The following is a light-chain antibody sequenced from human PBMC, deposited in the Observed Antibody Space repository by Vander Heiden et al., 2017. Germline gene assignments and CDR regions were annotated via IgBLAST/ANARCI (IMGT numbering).Light chain of an antibody. CDR2: DAS. V-gene: IGKV3-11*01. CDR1: QSVSSY. J-gene: IGKJ5*01. Sequence: EIVLPQSPATLSLSPGERATLSCRASQSVSSYLAWYQQTPGQAPRLLIYDASNRATGIPARFSGSGSGTDFTLTISSLEPEDFAVYYCQQRSNWPPAFGQGTRLEIK. CDR3: QQRSNWPPA.